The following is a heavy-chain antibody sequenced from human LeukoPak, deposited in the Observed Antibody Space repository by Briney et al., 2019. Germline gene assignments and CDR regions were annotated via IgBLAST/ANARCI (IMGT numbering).Heavy chain of an antibody. J-gene: IGHJ4*02. Sequence: GGSLRLSCAAPGFTFTSYWIHWVRQAPGKGLLWVSRINSAGSTTNYADSVKGRFTISRDNAKNTLYLQMNSLRAEDTAVYYCAREGIAGDFDYWGQGTLVTVSS. V-gene: IGHV3-74*01. CDR2: INSAGSTT. CDR1: GFTFTSYW. D-gene: IGHD6-13*01. CDR3: AREGIAGDFDY.